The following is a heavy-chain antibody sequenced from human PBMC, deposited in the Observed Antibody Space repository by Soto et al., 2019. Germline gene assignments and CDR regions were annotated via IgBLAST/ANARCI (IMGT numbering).Heavy chain of an antibody. D-gene: IGHD2-15*01. V-gene: IGHV3-30*18. Sequence: QVQLVESGGGVVQPGRSLRLSCAASGFTFSSYGMHWVRQAPGKGLEWVAVISYDGSNKYYADSVKGRFTISRDNSKNTLYLQMNSLRAEDTAVYYCAKDGGWVRSGGRGAPFDFWGQGTLVTVSS. CDR2: ISYDGSNK. CDR3: AKDGGWVRSGGRGAPFDF. CDR1: GFTFSSYG. J-gene: IGHJ4*02.